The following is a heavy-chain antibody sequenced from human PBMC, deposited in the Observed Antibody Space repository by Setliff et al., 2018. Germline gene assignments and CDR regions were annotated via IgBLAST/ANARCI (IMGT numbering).Heavy chain of an antibody. J-gene: IGHJ6*03. CDR3: AREGVDTRSSTDYRYYMDV. CDR1: GGTFNSYA. Sequence: SVKVSCKASGGTFNSYAISWVRQAPGQGLEWMGLINARAGTTSYAQKFHGRVTIITDESTSTAYMELSSLTSDDTAVYYCAREGVDTRSSTDYRYYMDVWGKGTTVTVSS. D-gene: IGHD5-18*01. CDR2: INARAGTT. V-gene: IGHV1-69*05.